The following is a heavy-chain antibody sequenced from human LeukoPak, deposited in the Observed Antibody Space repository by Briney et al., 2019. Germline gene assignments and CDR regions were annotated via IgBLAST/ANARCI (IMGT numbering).Heavy chain of an antibody. V-gene: IGHV4-59*12. J-gene: IGHJ4*02. D-gene: IGHD3-22*01. CDR1: GGSISSYY. Sequence: SETLSPTCTVSGGSISSYYWSWIRQPPGKGLEWIGYIYYSGSTNYNPSLKSRVTISVDTSKNQFSLKLSSVTAADTAVYYCARDSGDYYDSSGYYRGYFDYWGQGTLVTVSS. CDR2: IYYSGST. CDR3: ARDSGDYYDSSGYYRGYFDY.